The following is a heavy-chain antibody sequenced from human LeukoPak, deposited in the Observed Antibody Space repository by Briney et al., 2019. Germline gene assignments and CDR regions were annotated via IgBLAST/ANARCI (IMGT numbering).Heavy chain of an antibody. Sequence: SETLSLNCTVSGGSINSDYWSWVRQPPGKGLEWIGYIYYSGSSTNYNPSLKSRVTISIDRSKNQFSLKLSSVTAADTAVYYCARVYSSSPDFDYWGQGTLVTVSS. CDR3: ARVYSSSPDFDY. CDR1: GGSINSDY. V-gene: IGHV4-59*08. CDR2: IYYSGSST. J-gene: IGHJ4*02. D-gene: IGHD6-6*01.